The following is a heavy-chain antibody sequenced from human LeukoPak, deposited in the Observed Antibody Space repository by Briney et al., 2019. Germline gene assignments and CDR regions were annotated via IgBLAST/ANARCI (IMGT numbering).Heavy chain of an antibody. J-gene: IGHJ6*02. Sequence: GGSLRLSCAASGFTFRSYSMNWVRQAPGKGLEWVSYISSRSSSIYYADSVKGRFTISRDNAKNSLYLQMNSLRAEDTAVYYCAREDTQVAGDYYYYGMDVWGQGTTVTVSS. CDR1: GFTFRSYS. D-gene: IGHD6-19*01. V-gene: IGHV3-48*04. CDR2: ISSRSSSI. CDR3: AREDTQVAGDYYYYGMDV.